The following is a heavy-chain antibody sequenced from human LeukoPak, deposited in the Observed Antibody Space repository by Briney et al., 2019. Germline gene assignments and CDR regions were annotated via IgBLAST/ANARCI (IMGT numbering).Heavy chain of an antibody. V-gene: IGHV3-21*01. CDR3: VRLRRNSDTSGFYYYYDF. J-gene: IGHJ4*02. D-gene: IGHD3-22*01. Sequence: GGSLRLSCLASGYTFSSYSINWVRQAPGKGLEWVSSISVRSNYIYYADSVRGRFRISRDDTRDSLYLQMNSLRAEDTAVYYCVRLRRNSDTSGFYYYYDFWGQGALVTVSS. CDR1: GYTFSSYS. CDR2: ISVRSNYI.